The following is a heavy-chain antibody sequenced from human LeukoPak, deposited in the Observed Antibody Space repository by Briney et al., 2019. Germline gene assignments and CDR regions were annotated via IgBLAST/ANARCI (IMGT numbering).Heavy chain of an antibody. J-gene: IGHJ4*02. D-gene: IGHD6-19*01. Sequence: SVKVSFKASGYTLTGYYMHWVRQAPGQGLEWMGWINPKSGGTNYAQKFQGRVTITADESTSTAYMELSSLRSEDTAVYYCARPTSGYSSGLFDYWGQGTLVTVSS. V-gene: IGHV1-2*02. CDR3: ARPTSGYSSGLFDY. CDR2: INPKSGGT. CDR1: GYTLTGYY.